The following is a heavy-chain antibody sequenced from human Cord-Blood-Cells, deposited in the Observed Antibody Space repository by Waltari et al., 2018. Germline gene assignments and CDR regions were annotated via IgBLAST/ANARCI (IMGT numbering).Heavy chain of an antibody. Sequence: QLQLQESGSGLVKPSQTLSLTCAVSGGSISSGGYSLSWIQQPPGKVLEWIGYIYHSGSTYYSPSLKNRVTISVDRSKNQFSLKLSSVTAADTAVYYCAGEYCSGGSCYPPDYWGQGTLVTVSS. J-gene: IGHJ4*02. CDR1: GGSISSGGYS. CDR2: IYHSGST. CDR3: AGEYCSGGSCYPPDY. V-gene: IGHV4-30-2*01. D-gene: IGHD2-15*01.